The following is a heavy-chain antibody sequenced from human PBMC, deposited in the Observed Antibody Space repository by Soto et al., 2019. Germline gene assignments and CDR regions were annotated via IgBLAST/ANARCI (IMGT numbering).Heavy chain of an antibody. Sequence: GGSMKLSCAASGFTFSIYAMSLALKTQGKGLEWVSAISGSGGSTYYADSVKGRFTISRDNSKNTLYLQMNSLRAEDTAVYYCAKDAPGVGIGPEEKGRSGWLSTLYYYYYGMDVWGQGTTVTVSS. J-gene: IGHJ6*02. V-gene: IGHV3-23*01. CDR2: ISGSGGST. D-gene: IGHD6-19*01. CDR3: AKDAPGVGIGPEEKGRSGWLSTLYYYYYGMDV. CDR1: GFTFSIYA.